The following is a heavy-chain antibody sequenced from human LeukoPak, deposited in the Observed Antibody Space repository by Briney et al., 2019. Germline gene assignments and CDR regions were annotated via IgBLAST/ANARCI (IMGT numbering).Heavy chain of an antibody. CDR1: GSTFSTYG. CDR3: AKSGIAAAGQRGYFDY. J-gene: IGHJ4*02. V-gene: IGHV3-30*18. CDR2: ISNDGSNK. Sequence: PGGSLRLSRAASGSTFSTYGIHWVRQAPGKGLEWVAVISNDGSNKYYADSVKGRFTISRDNSKNTVYLQMNSLRGEDTAVYYCAKSGIAAAGQRGYFDYWGQGTLVTVSS. D-gene: IGHD6-13*01.